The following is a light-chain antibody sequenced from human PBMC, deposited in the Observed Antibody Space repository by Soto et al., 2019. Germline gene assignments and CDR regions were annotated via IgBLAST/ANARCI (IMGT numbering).Light chain of an antibody. CDR2: GAS. CDR1: QSISSN. Sequence: EIVMTPSPATLSVSPVERATLSCRSSQSISSNLAWFQQKPGQAPRVLIYGASTRATGIPARFTGSGSGTEFTLTISSLQSEDFAVYYCQQCNNWPYTFGQGTRLEIK. CDR3: QQCNNWPYT. J-gene: IGKJ5*01. V-gene: IGKV3-15*01.